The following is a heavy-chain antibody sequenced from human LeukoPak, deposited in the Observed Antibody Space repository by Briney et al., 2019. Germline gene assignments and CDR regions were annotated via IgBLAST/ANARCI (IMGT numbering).Heavy chain of an antibody. J-gene: IGHJ4*02. D-gene: IGHD2-15*01. CDR3: ARFHCSGGSCYFDY. V-gene: IGHV1-2*02. CDR1: GYTFTGYY. CDR2: INPNSGGT. Sequence: GASVKVSCKASGYTFTGYYVHWARQAPGQGLEWMGWINPNSGGTNYAQKFQGRVTMTRDTSISTAYMELSRLISDDTAVYYRARFHCSGGSCYFDYWGQGTLVTVSS.